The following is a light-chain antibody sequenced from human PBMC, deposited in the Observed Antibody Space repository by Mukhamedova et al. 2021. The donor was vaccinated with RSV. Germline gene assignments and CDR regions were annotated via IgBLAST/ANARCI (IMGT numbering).Light chain of an antibody. Sequence: VTISCTGTSSDVGGYNYVSWYQQHPGKAPKLMIYEVSKRPSGVPDRFSGSKSGNAASLTVSGLQAEDEADYYCSSYAGSNHVVFG. J-gene: IGLJ2*01. V-gene: IGLV2-8*01. CDR1: SSDVGGYNY. CDR3: SSYAGSNHVV. CDR2: EVS.